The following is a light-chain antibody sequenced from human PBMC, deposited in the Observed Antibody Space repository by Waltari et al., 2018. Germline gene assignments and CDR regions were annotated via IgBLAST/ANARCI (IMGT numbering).Light chain of an antibody. V-gene: IGKV1-39*01. Sequence: DIQMTQSPSSLSASEGDRVTITCRASQSIRSYLNWYQQQPGKAPNLLIYAASSLQSGVPSRFSGSGSETDFTLTISSLQPEDFATYYCQQSYSTITFGGGTKVEIK. CDR3: QQSYSTIT. CDR1: QSIRSY. J-gene: IGKJ4*01. CDR2: AAS.